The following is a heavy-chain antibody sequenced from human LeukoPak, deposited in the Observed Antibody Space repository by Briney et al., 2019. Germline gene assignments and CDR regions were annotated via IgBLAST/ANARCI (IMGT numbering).Heavy chain of an antibody. J-gene: IGHJ5*02. D-gene: IGHD2-8*01. V-gene: IGHV4-4*02. CDR2: VYHSVGT. CDR3: ARGGYCINGVCLNWFDP. CDR1: GGSISSSYW. Sequence: PSETLSLTCAVSGGSISSSYWWSWVRQPPGKGLEWIGEVYHSVGTNYYPSLKSRVTISIEKSKNQFSLKLSSVTAADTAVYYCARGGYCINGVCLNWFDPWGQGTLVTVSS.